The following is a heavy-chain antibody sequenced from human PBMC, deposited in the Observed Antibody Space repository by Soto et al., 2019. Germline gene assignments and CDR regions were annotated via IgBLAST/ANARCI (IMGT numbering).Heavy chain of an antibody. D-gene: IGHD3-22*01. J-gene: IGHJ4*02. CDR3: ARVGYYDSSGYYLWYFDY. CDR2: IYYSGST. V-gene: IGHV4-59*01. Sequence: SETLSLTCTVSGVTISSYYWSWIRQPPGKGLEWIGYIYYSGSTNYNPSLKSRVTISVDTSKNQFSLKLSSVTAADTAVYYCARVGYYDSSGYYLWYFDYWGQGTLVTVSS. CDR1: GVTISSYY.